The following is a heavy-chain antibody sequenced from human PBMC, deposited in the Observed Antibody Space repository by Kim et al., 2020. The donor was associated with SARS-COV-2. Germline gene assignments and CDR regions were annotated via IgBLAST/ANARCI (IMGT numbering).Heavy chain of an antibody. CDR2: ISGGGGGT. D-gene: IGHD6-19*01. CDR1: GFTFRSYA. J-gene: IGHJ5*02. V-gene: IGHV3-23*01. Sequence: GGSLRLSCAASGFTFRSYAMSWVRQAPGKGLEWVSAISGGGGGTYYADSVKGRFTISRDNSKNTLYLQMNSLRAEDTAVYYCAKGSSGWYLGWFDPWGQGTLVTVSS. CDR3: AKGSSGWYLGWFDP.